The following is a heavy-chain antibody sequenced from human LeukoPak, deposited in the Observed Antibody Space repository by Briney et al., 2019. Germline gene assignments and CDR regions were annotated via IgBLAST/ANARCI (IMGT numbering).Heavy chain of an antibody. J-gene: IGHJ3*02. CDR1: GFTVSTNY. V-gene: IGHV3-66*01. CDR3: AKWTNEAFDI. Sequence: GGSLRLSCAVSGFTVSTNYMTWVRQAPGKGLEWVSILYSGGSMYYADSVQGRFTISRDNSRNTLSLQMNSLRVEDTAVYYCAKWTNEAFDIWGQGTMVTVSS. CDR2: LYSGGSM. D-gene: IGHD3/OR15-3a*01.